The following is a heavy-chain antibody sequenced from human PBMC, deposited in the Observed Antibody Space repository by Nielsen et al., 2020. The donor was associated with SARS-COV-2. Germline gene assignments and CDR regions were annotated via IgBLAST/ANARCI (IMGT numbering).Heavy chain of an antibody. CDR2: MNPNSGNT. J-gene: IGHJ4*02. V-gene: IGHV1-8*01. D-gene: IGHD6-6*01. Sequence: ASVKVSCKASEYTFTSYDINWVRQATGQGLEWMGWMNPNSGNTGYAQKFQGRVTMTRDTSISTAYMELSRLRSDDTAVYYCARGGSIPARPLDYWGLGTLVTVSS. CDR3: ARGGSIPARPLDY. CDR1: EYTFTSYD.